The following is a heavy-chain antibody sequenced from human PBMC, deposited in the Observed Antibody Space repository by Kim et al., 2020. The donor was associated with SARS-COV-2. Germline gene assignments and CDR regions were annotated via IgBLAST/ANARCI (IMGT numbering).Heavy chain of an antibody. J-gene: IGHJ6*02. CDR3: ARGRGMDV. CDR1: GFTFSSYN. Sequence: GGSLRLSCAASGFTFSSYNMNWVRQAPGKGLEWVSYISSSSSTIYADSVKGRFTISRDNAKNSLYLQMNSLRDEDTAVYYCARGRGMDVWGQGTTVTVSS. CDR2: ISSSSSTI. V-gene: IGHV3-48*02.